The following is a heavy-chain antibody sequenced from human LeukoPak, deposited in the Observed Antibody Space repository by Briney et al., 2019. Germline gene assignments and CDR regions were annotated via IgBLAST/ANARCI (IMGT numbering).Heavy chain of an antibody. D-gene: IGHD3-3*01. CDR2: IKQDGSEK. CDR3: ARLSGDITIFGVVIIRNFDY. J-gene: IGHJ4*02. V-gene: IGHV3-7*01. Sequence: GRSLKLSCAASGFTFSSYWMSWVRQAPGKGLEWVANIKQDGSEKYYVDSVKGRFTISRDNAKNSLYLQMNSLRAEDTAVYYCARLSGDITIFGVVIIRNFDYWGQGTLVTVSS. CDR1: GFTFSSYW.